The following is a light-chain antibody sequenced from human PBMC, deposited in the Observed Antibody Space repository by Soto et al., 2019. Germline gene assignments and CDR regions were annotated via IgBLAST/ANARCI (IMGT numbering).Light chain of an antibody. V-gene: IGKV1-6*02. Sequence: AIQMTQSPSSLSASVGDRVTITCRSSQIIKTDLGWYQQKGGQAPKLLIHAASGLLSGVPSRFSGSASGTEFTLTISSLQAEDFATYYCLQDYSYPYTFGQGTRLEIK. J-gene: IGKJ2*01. CDR1: QIIKTD. CDR3: LQDYSYPYT. CDR2: AAS.